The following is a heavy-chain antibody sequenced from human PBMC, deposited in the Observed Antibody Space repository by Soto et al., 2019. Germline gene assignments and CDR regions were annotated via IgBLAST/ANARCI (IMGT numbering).Heavy chain of an antibody. Sequence: VKFSCKASVYTFTSYYINWVRHATVQGLEWMGWMNPNSGNTGYAQKFQGRVTMTRNTSISTAYMELSSLRSEDTAVYYCARDGRYSSSSNFYYYGMDVWGQGTTVTVSS. D-gene: IGHD6-13*01. J-gene: IGHJ6*02. CDR2: MNPNSGNT. CDR1: VYTFTSYY. CDR3: ARDGRYSSSSNFYYYGMDV. V-gene: IGHV1-8*01.